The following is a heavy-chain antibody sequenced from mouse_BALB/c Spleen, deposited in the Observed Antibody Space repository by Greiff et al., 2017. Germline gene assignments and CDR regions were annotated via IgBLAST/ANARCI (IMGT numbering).Heavy chain of an antibody. J-gene: IGHJ3*01. CDR3: ARGDYYGSSYGFAY. CDR1: GFNIKDTY. Sequence: VQLQQSGAELVKPGASVKLSCTASGFNIKDTYMHWVKQRPEQGLEWIGRIDPANGNTKYDPKFQGKATITADTSSNTAYLQLSSLTSEDTAVYDCARGDYYGSSYGFAYWGQGTLVTVSA. D-gene: IGHD1-1*01. CDR2: IDPANGNT. V-gene: IGHV14-3*02.